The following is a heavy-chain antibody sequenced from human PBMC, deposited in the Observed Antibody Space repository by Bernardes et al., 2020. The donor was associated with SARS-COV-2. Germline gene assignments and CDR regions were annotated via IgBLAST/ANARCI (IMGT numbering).Heavy chain of an antibody. Sequence: AEALSLTCAVSGGSISSSNWWSCVRQPPGKGLEWIGEIHHSGTTNYNPSLKSRVTISVDKSKNQFSLKLSSVTAADTAVYYCARETWESGISGYSYWGQGTLVTVSS. CDR3: ARETWESGISGYSY. CDR2: IHHSGTT. V-gene: IGHV4-4*02. CDR1: GGSISSSNW. J-gene: IGHJ4*02. D-gene: IGHD3-22*01.